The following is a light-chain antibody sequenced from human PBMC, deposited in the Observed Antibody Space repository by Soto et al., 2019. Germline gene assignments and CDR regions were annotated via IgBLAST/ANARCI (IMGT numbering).Light chain of an antibody. CDR2: RIY. CDR3: QQYSSLPHT. J-gene: IGKJ2*01. Sequence: ETLLTQSPGTLSLSPGERATLSCRASEALGRNYLAWYQQKPGQAPRLLIHRIYIRAAGIPDRFTGSASGTDFTLTISRLEPEDFVVYYCQQYSSLPHTFGQGTKLEVK. V-gene: IGKV3-20*01. CDR1: EALGRNY.